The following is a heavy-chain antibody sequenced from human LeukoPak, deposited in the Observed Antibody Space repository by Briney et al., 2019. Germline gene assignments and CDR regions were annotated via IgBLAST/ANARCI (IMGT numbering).Heavy chain of an antibody. CDR3: AELGITMIGGV. V-gene: IGHV3-74*01. J-gene: IGHJ6*04. D-gene: IGHD3-10*02. CDR2: INSDGSST. CDR1: GFTFSSYW. Sequence: GGSLRLSCAASGFTFSSYWMEWVRQAPGKGLVWVLRINSDGSSTSYADSVKGRFTISRDNAKNSLYLQMNSLRAEDTAVYYCAELGITMIGGVWGKGTTVTISS.